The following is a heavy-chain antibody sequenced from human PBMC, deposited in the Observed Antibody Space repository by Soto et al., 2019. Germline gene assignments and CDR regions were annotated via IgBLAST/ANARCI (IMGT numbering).Heavy chain of an antibody. J-gene: IGHJ4*02. D-gene: IGHD1-26*01. CDR3: ARDDVGMLSWSDEGGDY. CDR2: IIPIFGTA. CDR1: GGTFSSYA. V-gene: IGHV1-69*12. Sequence: QVQLVQSGAEVKKPGSSVKVSCKASGGTFSSYAVSWVRQAPGQGLEWMGGIIPIFGTANYAQKFQGRVTITADESKSTAYMELISLRAEDTAVYYCARDDVGMLSWSDEGGDYWGQGTLVTFSS.